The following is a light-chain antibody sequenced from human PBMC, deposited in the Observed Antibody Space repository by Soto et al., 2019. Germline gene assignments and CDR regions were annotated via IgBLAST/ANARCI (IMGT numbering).Light chain of an antibody. CDR2: GAS. CDR3: QQYGSSPLS. Sequence: EIVLTQSPGTLSLSPGERATLSCRASQSVYSSYLAWYQQKPDQAPRLLIYGASSRAIGIPDRFSGSGSGTDFTLTISRLEPEDFAVYYCQQYGSSPLSFGGGTKVEIK. J-gene: IGKJ4*01. CDR1: QSVYSSY. V-gene: IGKV3-20*01.